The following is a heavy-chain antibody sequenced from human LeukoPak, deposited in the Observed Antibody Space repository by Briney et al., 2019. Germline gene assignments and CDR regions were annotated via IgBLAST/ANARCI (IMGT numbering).Heavy chain of an antibody. D-gene: IGHD2-2*01. V-gene: IGHV4-4*07. J-gene: IGHJ3*02. CDR3: ARTGDIVVVPAAGPPWGAFDI. Sequence: KPSETLSLTCTVSGGSISSYYWSWIRQPAGKGLEWIGRIYTSGSTNYNPSLKSRVTISVDTSKNQFSLKLSSVTAADTAVYYCARTGDIVVVPAAGPPWGAFDIWGQGTMVTVSS. CDR1: GGSISSYY. CDR2: IYTSGST.